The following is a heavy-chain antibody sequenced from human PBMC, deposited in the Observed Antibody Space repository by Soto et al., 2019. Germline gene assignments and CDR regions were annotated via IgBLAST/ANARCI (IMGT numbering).Heavy chain of an antibody. Sequence: QVQLQESGPGLVKPSETLSLTCTVSGASISSYHWSWIRQTPGKGLEWIGYIYDSGSANYNPSLMSRVTFSVDTSKNQVSLKLSSVTAADTGVYYCAAAVPAEYVFPYYYMDVWGKGTTVTVSS. CDR2: IYDSGSA. CDR3: AAAVPAEYVFPYYYMDV. V-gene: IGHV4-59*01. D-gene: IGHD3-16*01. CDR1: GASISSYH. J-gene: IGHJ6*03.